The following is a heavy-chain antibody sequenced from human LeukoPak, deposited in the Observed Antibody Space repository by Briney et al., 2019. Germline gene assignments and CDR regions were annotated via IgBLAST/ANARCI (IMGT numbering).Heavy chain of an antibody. CDR3: ARRIMITFGGVISNWFDP. J-gene: IGHJ5*02. D-gene: IGHD3-16*02. CDR1: GGSFSGYY. V-gene: IGHV4-34*01. Sequence: PSETLSLTCAVYGGSFSGYYWSWIRQPPGKGLEWIGEINHSGSTNYNPSLKSRVTISVDTSKNQFSLKLSSVTAADTAVYYCARRIMITFGGVISNWFDPWGQGTLVTVSS. CDR2: INHSGST.